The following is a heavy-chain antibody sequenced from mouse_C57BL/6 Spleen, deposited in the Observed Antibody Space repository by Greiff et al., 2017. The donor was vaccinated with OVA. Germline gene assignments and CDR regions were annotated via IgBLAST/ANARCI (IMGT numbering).Heavy chain of an antibody. CDR1: GYTFTSYW. CDR3: AREGDGQAVFDY. J-gene: IGHJ2*01. V-gene: IGHV1-52*01. Sequence: QVQLQQSGAELVRPGSSVKLSCKASGYTFTSYWMHWVKQRPIQGLEWIGNIDPSDSETHYNQKFKDKATLTVDKSSSTAYMQLSSLTSEDSAVYYCAREGDGQAVFDYWGQGTTLTVSS. D-gene: IGHD2-3*01. CDR2: IDPSDSET.